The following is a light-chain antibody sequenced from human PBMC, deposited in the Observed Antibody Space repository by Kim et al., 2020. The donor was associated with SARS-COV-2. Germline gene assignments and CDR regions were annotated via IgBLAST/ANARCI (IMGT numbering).Light chain of an antibody. CDR1: QSVSRS. J-gene: IGKJ4*01. Sequence: EAVLTQSPATLSLSPGERATLSCRASQSVSRSIAWYQQKPGQAPRLLIYEASNRATGIPARFSGSGSGTDFTLTISSLEPEDFAVYYCQQRSNWPLTFGGGTKVEI. CDR3: QQRSNWPLT. V-gene: IGKV3-11*01. CDR2: EAS.